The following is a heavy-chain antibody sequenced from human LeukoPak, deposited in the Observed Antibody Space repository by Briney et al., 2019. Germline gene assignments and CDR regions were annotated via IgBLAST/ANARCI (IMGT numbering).Heavy chain of an antibody. CDR2: IYTSGST. J-gene: IGHJ6*03. CDR1: GGSISSHY. V-gene: IGHV4-4*09. Sequence: SETLSLTCTVSGGSISSHYWSWIRQPPGKGLEWIGYIYTSGSTNYNPSLKSRVTISVDTSKNQFSLKLSSVTAADTAVYYCAKAVYYYMDVWGKGTTVTVSS. CDR3: AKAVYYYMDV.